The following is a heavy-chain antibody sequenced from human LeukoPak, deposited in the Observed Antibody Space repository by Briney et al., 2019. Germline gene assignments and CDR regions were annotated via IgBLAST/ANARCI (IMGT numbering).Heavy chain of an antibody. J-gene: IGHJ6*03. D-gene: IGHD3-22*01. Sequence: GGSLRLSCAASGFTFSSYEMNWVRQAPGKGLEWVSYISSSGSTIYYADSVKGRFTISRDNAKNSLYLQMNSLRAEDTAVYYCASLASGDSSGWTPYYYYMDVWGKGTTVTVSS. CDR3: ASLASGDSSGWTPYYYYMDV. V-gene: IGHV3-48*03. CDR2: ISSSGSTI. CDR1: GFTFSSYE.